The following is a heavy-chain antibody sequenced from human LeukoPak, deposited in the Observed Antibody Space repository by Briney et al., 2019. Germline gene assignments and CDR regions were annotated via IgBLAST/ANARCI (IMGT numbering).Heavy chain of an antibody. Sequence: ASVKVSCKASGHTFTSYGISWVRQAPGQGLEWMGWISAYDGNTNYAQKLQGRVTMTTDTSTSTAYMELRSLRSDDTAVYYCARVRLYDFWSGYYQYYFDYWGQGTLVTVSS. V-gene: IGHV1-18*01. D-gene: IGHD3-3*01. J-gene: IGHJ4*02. CDR2: ISAYDGNT. CDR1: GHTFTSYG. CDR3: ARVRLYDFWSGYYQYYFDY.